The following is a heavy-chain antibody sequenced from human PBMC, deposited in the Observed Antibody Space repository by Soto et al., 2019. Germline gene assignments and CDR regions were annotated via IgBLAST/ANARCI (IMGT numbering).Heavy chain of an antibody. CDR1: GFTFDGYA. V-gene: IGHV3-9*01. J-gene: IGHJ3*02. D-gene: IGHD4-4*01. CDR3: AKWDDYSGGEGGFDI. Sequence: VQLVESGGGLVQPGRSLRLSCAASGFTFDGYAMHWVRQAPGKGLEGVSGISWNRSSIGYADSVKGRFTISRDKAKNSLNQQVNKLRAEDKAMYYCAKWDDYSGGEGGFDIWGQGTMVTVSS. CDR2: ISWNRSSI.